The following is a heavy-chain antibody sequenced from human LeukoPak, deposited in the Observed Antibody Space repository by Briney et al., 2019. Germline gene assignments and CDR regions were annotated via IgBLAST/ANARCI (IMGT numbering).Heavy chain of an antibody. CDR1: GYTFTSYA. CDR2: INTNTGNP. CDR3: ARGHYYDSSGYYGFGVRSPQNDAFDI. Sequence: ASVKVSCKASGYTFTSYAMNWVRQAPGQGLEWMGWINTNTGNPTYAQGFTGRFVFSLDTSVSTAYLQISSLKAEDTAVYYRARGHYYDSSGYYGFGVRSPQNDAFDIWGQGTMVTVSS. V-gene: IGHV7-4-1*02. J-gene: IGHJ3*02. D-gene: IGHD3-22*01.